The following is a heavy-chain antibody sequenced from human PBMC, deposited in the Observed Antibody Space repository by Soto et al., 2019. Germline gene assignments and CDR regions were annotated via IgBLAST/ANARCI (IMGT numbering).Heavy chain of an antibody. V-gene: IGHV1-46*01. CDR1: GYTFTSYF. CDR3: ARESLGFDY. D-gene: IGHD3-16*01. J-gene: IGHJ4*02. CDR2: INPSGGSP. Sequence: ASVKVSCKASGYTFTSYFMHWVRQAPGQGLEWMGIINPSGGSPTYAQKFQGRLTMARDTSTSTVYVELSSLRSQDTAVYFCARESLGFDYWGQGTLVTVSS.